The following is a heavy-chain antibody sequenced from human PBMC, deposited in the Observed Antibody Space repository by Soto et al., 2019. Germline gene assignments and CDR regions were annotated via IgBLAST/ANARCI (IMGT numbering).Heavy chain of an antibody. V-gene: IGHV3-15*01. CDR1: GFTFSNAW. CDR3: TTAYSGYDDYYFDY. CDR2: IKSKTDGGTT. Sequence: EVQLMESGGGLVKPGGSLRLSCAASGFTFSNAWMSWVRQAPGKGLEWVGRIKSKTDGGTTDYAAPVKGRFTISRDDSKNTLYLQMNSLKTEDTAVYYCTTAYSGYDDYYFDYWGQGTLVTVSS. J-gene: IGHJ4*02. D-gene: IGHD5-12*01.